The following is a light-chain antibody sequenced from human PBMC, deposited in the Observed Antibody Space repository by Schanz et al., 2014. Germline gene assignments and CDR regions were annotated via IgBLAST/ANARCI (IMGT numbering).Light chain of an antibody. CDR3: QQYYGTPYT. Sequence: DIVMTQSPDSLAVSLGERATINCKSSRSVLSSSNNKNYLAWYQQRPGQPPQLLIYWASTRESGVPDRFSGSGSGTDFTLTISSLQAEDVAVYYCQQYYGTPYTFGQGTKLEIK. CDR1: RSVLSSSNNKNY. CDR2: WAS. J-gene: IGKJ2*01. V-gene: IGKV4-1*01.